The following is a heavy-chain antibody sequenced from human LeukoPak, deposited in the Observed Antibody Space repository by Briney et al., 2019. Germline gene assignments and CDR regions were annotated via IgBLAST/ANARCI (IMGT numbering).Heavy chain of an antibody. V-gene: IGHV3-23*01. Sequence: GGSLRLSCAASGFDFSSYGMSWVRQAPGKGLEWVSGISGSGGSTYYADSVKGRFTISRDNSKNTLYLRMNSLRAEDTAVYYCAKAVVPVISQHCFDYWGQGTLVTVSS. D-gene: IGHD3-22*01. CDR1: GFDFSSYG. J-gene: IGHJ4*02. CDR3: AKAVVPVISQHCFDY. CDR2: ISGSGGST.